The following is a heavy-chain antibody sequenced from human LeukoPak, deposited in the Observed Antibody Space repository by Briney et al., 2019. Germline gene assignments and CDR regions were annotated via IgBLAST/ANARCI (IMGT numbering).Heavy chain of an antibody. V-gene: IGHV1-2*02. D-gene: IGHD6-19*01. CDR2: INPNSGGT. J-gene: IGHJ4*02. Sequence: GASVKVSCKASGYTFTSYGISWVRQAPGQGLGWMGWINPNSGGTNYAQKFQGRVTMTRDTSISTAYMELSRLRSDDTAVYYCARGMEHSSGWSRLYYFDYWGQGTLVTVSS. CDR3: ARGMEHSSGWSRLYYFDY. CDR1: GYTFTSYG.